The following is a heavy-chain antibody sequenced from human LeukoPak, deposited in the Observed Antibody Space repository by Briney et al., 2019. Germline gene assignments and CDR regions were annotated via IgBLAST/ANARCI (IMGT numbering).Heavy chain of an antibody. J-gene: IGHJ5*02. D-gene: IGHD3-10*01. V-gene: IGHV4-61*01. CDR1: GGSISSGSYY. CDR2: IYYNGST. CDR3: ARGLLWFGSRFDP. Sequence: PSETLSLTCTVSGGSISSGSYYCSWIRQPPGKGLEWIGFIYYNGSTNYNPSLKSRVTISVDTSKNQFSLKLSSVTAADTAVYYCARGLLWFGSRFDPWGQGTLVTVSS.